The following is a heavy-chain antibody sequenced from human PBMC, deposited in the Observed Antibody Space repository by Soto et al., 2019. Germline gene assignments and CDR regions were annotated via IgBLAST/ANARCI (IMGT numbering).Heavy chain of an antibody. Sequence: EVQLVQSGAEVKKPGESLRISCEGSGYTFTSYYITWARQLPGKGLEWMGRIDPSDSYTTYNPSFQGHVTISADKSIRTAYLQWSSLEASDSAMYYCARGDTAIVRKGVDVWGQGTPVTVSS. J-gene: IGHJ6*02. CDR3: ARGDTAIVRKGVDV. D-gene: IGHD5-18*01. CDR1: GYTFTSYY. V-gene: IGHV5-10-1*03. CDR2: IDPSDSYT.